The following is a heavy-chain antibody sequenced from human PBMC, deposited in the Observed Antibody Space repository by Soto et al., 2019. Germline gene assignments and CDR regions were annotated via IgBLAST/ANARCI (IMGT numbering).Heavy chain of an antibody. CDR1: GGSISSYY. CDR3: ARGSNDCSGGSCYSEEYFQH. D-gene: IGHD2-15*01. CDR2: IYYSGST. Sequence: SETLSLTCTVSGGSISSYYWSWIRQPPGKGLEWIGYIYYSGSTNYNPSLKSRVTISVNTSKNQFSLKLSSVTAADTAVYYCARGSNDCSGGSCYSEEYFQHWGQGTLVTVSS. V-gene: IGHV4-59*01. J-gene: IGHJ1*01.